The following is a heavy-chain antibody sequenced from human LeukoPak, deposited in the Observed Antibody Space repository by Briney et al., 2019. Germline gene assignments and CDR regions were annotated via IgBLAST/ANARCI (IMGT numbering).Heavy chain of an antibody. Sequence: SETLSLTCTVSGGSISSGSYYWSWIRQPAGKGLEWIGRIYTSGSTNYNPSLKSRVTISVDTSKNQFSLKLSSVTAADTAVYYCARDRIAAAVDYYYGMDVWGQGTTVTVSS. V-gene: IGHV4-61*02. D-gene: IGHD6-13*01. CDR2: IYTSGST. J-gene: IGHJ6*02. CDR1: GGSISSGSYY. CDR3: ARDRIAAAVDYYYGMDV.